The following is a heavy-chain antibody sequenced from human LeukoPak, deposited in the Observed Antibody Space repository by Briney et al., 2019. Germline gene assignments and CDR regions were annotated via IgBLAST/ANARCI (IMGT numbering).Heavy chain of an antibody. J-gene: IGHJ4*02. D-gene: IGHD1-26*01. CDR2: ISGSGGST. V-gene: IGHV3-23*01. CDR3: AKKWGVGTTTLDYFDY. Sequence: GGSLRLSCAASGFTFSNCAMSWVRQAPGKGLEWVSGISGSGGSTYYADSVKGRFTISRDNSKNTLYLQMNSLTDEDTAVYYCAKKWGVGTTTLDYFDYWGQGTLVTVSS. CDR1: GFTFSNCA.